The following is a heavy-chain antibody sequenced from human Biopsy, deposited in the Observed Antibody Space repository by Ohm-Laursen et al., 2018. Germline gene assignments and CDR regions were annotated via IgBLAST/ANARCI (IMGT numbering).Heavy chain of an antibody. CDR1: GGYISNNNYY. CDR2: IFYRGST. D-gene: IGHD3-22*01. CDR3: ARDYDTSGYYYGS. J-gene: IGHJ5*02. V-gene: IGHV4-39*01. Sequence: SETLSLTCSVSGGYISNNNYYWGWIRQPPGKGLEWIGSIFYRGSTHSKPSLKSRVNIYVDTSKNQFSLKLNSVTAADTAVYYCARDYDTSGYYYGSWGQGTLVTVSS.